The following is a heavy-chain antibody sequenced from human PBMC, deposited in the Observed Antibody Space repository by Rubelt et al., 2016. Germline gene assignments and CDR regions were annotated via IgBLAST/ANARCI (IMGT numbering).Heavy chain of an antibody. Sequence: QVQLVQSGAEVKKPGASVKVSCKASGSTFTNYGMHWVRQAPGQRIEWMGWIHAGNGDPKYSQKLKDRVSITRDASANTAYMELSSLRSEDTAVYYCARANHGDYEDYWGQGTLVTVSS. V-gene: IGHV1-3*01. CDR2: IHAGNGDP. D-gene: IGHD4-17*01. CDR1: GSTFTNYG. CDR3: ARANHGDYEDY. J-gene: IGHJ4*02.